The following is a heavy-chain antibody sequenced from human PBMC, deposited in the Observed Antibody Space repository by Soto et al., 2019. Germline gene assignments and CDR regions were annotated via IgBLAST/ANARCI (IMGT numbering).Heavy chain of an antibody. V-gene: IGHV3-23*01. CDR3: AKEGTMVRGVPQNWFDP. CDR2: ISGSGGST. CDR1: GFTFSNYA. D-gene: IGHD3-10*01. J-gene: IGHJ5*02. Sequence: GGSLRLSCAASGFTFSNYAMNWVRQAPGKGLEWVSVISGSGGSTYHADSVKGRFTVSRDNSKNTLYLQMNRLRAEDTAIYYCAKEGTMVRGVPQNWFDPWGQGTLVTVSS.